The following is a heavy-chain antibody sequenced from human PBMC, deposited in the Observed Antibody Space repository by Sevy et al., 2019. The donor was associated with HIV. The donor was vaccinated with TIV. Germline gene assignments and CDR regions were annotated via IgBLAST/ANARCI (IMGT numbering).Heavy chain of an antibody. CDR1: GFTFSSYG. Sequence: AGSLRLSCAASGFTFSSYGMHWVRQAPGKELEWVAVITHDGINEYYADSVKGRFTISRDNSKNTVYLEMNSLRNEDTDIYFCANAYSGSVSHSYLYALDVWGQGTTVTVSS. V-gene: IGHV3-30*18. J-gene: IGHJ6*02. D-gene: IGHD1-26*01. CDR2: ITHDGINE. CDR3: ANAYSGSVSHSYLYALDV.